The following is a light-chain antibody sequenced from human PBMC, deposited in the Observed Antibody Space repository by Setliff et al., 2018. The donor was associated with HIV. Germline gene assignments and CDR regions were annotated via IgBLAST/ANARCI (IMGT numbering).Light chain of an antibody. CDR2: NND. J-gene: IGLJ1*01. Sequence: QSALTQPPSASGSPGQRVTISCSGVNSNIGSNFVSWYQHLPGAAPKLLIYNNDQRPAGVPDRVSGSKSGTSASLAISGLQSDDEADYYCASWDDSLIGDVFGSGTKVTVL. CDR3: ASWDDSLIGDV. CDR1: NSNIGSNF. V-gene: IGLV1-44*01.